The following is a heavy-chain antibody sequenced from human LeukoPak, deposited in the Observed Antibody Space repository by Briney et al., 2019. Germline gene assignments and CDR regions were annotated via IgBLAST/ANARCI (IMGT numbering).Heavy chain of an antibody. V-gene: IGHV3-23*01. CDR2: ISGSGGST. Sequence: GGSLRLSCAAAGFTFSSYAMSWVRQAPGKGLEWVSAISGSGGSTYYADSVKGRFTISRDNSKNTLYLQMNSLRAEDTAVYYCAKDKDPGLEYYSDSSGYKYYYYYYGMDVWGQGTTVTVSS. D-gene: IGHD3-22*01. CDR1: GFTFSSYA. CDR3: AKDKDPGLEYYSDSSGYKYYYYYYGMDV. J-gene: IGHJ6*02.